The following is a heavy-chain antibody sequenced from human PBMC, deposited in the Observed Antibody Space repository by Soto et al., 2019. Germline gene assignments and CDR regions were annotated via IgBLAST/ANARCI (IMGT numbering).Heavy chain of an antibody. J-gene: IGHJ4*02. CDR2: LIYSNGLT. V-gene: IGHV3-23*05. D-gene: IGHD3-10*01. CDR1: VFTCSSYA. Sequence: GSLRLSCAASVFTCSSYAMSWVRQAPGKGLECIALIYSNGLTFYADSVTGRFTISRDNYQNTVSLQMNSLSVDDTATYYCAKWLRGGSYYCDYWGQGALVTVSS. CDR3: AKWLRGGSYYCDY.